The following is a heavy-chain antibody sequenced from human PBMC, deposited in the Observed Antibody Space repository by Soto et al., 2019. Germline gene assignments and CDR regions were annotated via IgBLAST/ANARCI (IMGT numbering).Heavy chain of an antibody. CDR3: ARGRYGDY. J-gene: IGHJ4*02. Sequence: QVHLVQSGAEVKKPGASVKVSCKGSGYGFTTYGITWVRQAPGQGLEWMACISAHNGNTNYAKKLQGRVTVTRYTSTGTGFMELRSLRSADTVVYYCARGRYGDYWGQGALVTVSS. CDR2: ISAHNGNT. CDR1: GYGFTTYG. D-gene: IGHD1-1*01. V-gene: IGHV1-18*01.